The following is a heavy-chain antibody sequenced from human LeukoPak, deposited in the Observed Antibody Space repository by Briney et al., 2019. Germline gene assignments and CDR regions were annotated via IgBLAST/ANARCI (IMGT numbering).Heavy chain of an antibody. V-gene: IGHV3-33*06. CDR1: GFTFSSYG. Sequence: GGSLRLSCTASGFTFSSYGMHWVRQAPGKGLEWVAVIWFDGSNKYYADSVKGRFTISRDNSKNTLYLQMNSLRAEDTAVYYCANERGSVGFEDYWGQGTLVTVSS. CDR2: IWFDGSNK. CDR3: ANERGSVGFEDY. J-gene: IGHJ4*02. D-gene: IGHD1-26*01.